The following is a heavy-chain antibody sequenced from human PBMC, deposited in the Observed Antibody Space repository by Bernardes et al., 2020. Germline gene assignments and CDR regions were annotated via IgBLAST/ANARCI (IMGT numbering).Heavy chain of an antibody. CDR1: GFTFSSYW. CDR2: INSDGSST. CDR3: AARTDYGEILSDAFDI. V-gene: IGHV3-74*01. D-gene: IGHD4-17*01. J-gene: IGHJ3*02. Sequence: GGSLRLSCAASGFTFSSYWMHWVRQAPGKGLVWVSRINSDGSSTSYADSVKGRFTISRDNAKNTLYLQMNSLRAEDTAVYYCAARTDYGEILSDAFDIWGQGTMVTVSS.